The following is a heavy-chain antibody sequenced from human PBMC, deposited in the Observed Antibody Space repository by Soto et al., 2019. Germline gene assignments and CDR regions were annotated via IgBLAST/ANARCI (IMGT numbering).Heavy chain of an antibody. D-gene: IGHD2-15*01. J-gene: IGHJ5*02. Sequence: SETLSLTCAVYGGSFSGYYWSWIRQPPGKGLEWIGEINHSGSTNYNPSLKSRVTISVDKSKNQFSLKLSSVTAADTAVYYCARGYAYCSGGSCRDWFDPWGQGTLVTVSS. CDR2: INHSGST. CDR3: ARGYAYCSGGSCRDWFDP. CDR1: GGSFSGYY. V-gene: IGHV4-34*01.